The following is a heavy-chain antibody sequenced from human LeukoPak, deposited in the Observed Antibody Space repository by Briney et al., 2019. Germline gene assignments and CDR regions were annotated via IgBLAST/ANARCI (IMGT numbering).Heavy chain of an antibody. D-gene: IGHD3-10*01. CDR2: INWNGGST. Sequence: GGSLRLSCAASGFTFDDYGMSWVRQAPGKGLEWVSGINWNGGSTGYADSVKGRFTISRDNAKNSLYLQMNSLRAEDTAVYYCAREEGFGELPHYFDYWGQGTLVTVSS. V-gene: IGHV3-20*04. J-gene: IGHJ4*02. CDR3: AREEGFGELPHYFDY. CDR1: GFTFDDYG.